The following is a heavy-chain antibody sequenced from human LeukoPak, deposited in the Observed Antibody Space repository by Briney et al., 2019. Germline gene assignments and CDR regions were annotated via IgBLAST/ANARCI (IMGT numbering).Heavy chain of an antibody. V-gene: IGHV1-3*01. Sequence: ASVKVSCKASGYTFSDYPIHWLRQAPGQRFEWMGWMSAGNIKYSQNFQDRINITRDTSASTVNMELSSLTSADTAVYYCARVAYVMDVWGQGTTVVVSS. CDR1: GYTFSDYP. J-gene: IGHJ6*02. CDR2: MSAGNI. D-gene: IGHD2-8*01. CDR3: ARVAYVMDV.